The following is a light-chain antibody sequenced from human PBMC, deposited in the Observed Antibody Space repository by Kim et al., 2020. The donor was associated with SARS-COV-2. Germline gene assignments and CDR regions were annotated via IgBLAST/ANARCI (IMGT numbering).Light chain of an antibody. CDR1: QSVSSRS. V-gene: IGKV3-20*01. J-gene: IGKJ1*01. Sequence: SPGETATPSSRASQSVSSRSLAWYQQTPGQAPRLLIYGASSRATGIPDRFSGSGSGTDFTLTISRLEPEDFAVYYCQQYGSSPRTFGQGTKVDIK. CDR2: GAS. CDR3: QQYGSSPRT.